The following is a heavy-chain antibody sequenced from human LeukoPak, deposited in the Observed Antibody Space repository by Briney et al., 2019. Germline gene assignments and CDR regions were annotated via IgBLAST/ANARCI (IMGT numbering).Heavy chain of an antibody. V-gene: IGHV1-2*02. D-gene: IGHD6-19*01. CDR2: INPNSGGT. CDR1: GYTFTGYY. J-gene: IGHJ5*02. CDR3: ARDYSSGWYDWFDP. Sequence: ASVTVSFKASGYTFTGYYMHWVRQAPGQGREWMGWINPNSGGTNYAQKFQGRVTMNRGRSISTAYMELSRLRSDDTAVYYCARDYSSGWYDWFDPWGQGTLVTVSS.